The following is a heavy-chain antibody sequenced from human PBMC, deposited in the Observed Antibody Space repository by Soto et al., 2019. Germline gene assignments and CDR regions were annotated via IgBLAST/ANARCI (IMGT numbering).Heavy chain of an antibody. D-gene: IGHD1-1*01. CDR1: GFTFSSYE. CDR2: ISSSGSTI. V-gene: IGHV3-48*03. CDR3: AREELERIYYYGMDV. J-gene: IGHJ6*02. Sequence: TGGSLRLSCAASGFTFSSYEMNWVRQAPGKGLEWVSYISSSGSTIYYADSVKGRFTISRDNAKNSLYLQMNSLRAEDTAVYYCAREELERIYYYGMDVWGQGTTVTVSS.